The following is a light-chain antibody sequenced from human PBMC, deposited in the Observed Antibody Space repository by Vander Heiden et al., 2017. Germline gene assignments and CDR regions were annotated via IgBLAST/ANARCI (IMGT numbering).Light chain of an antibody. CDR3: AAGDDSLNGLV. CDR2: SNN. J-gene: IGLJ2*01. Sequence: QSVLTQPPSASGTPGQRVTISCSGSSSNIGSNTVNWYQQLPGTAPKLLIFSNNQRPSGVPDRCSGAKSGTSAYLATSGLQAEDEADYYCAAGDDSLNGLVFGGGTKMTV. CDR1: SSNIGSNT. V-gene: IGLV1-44*01.